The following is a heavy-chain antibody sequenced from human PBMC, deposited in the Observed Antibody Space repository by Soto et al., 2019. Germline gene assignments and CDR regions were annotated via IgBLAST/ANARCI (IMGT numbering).Heavy chain of an antibody. CDR1: GFSLSTGGVG. D-gene: IGHD3-10*01. V-gene: IGHV2-5*02. CDR3: ARAQWFGDPFDY. CDR2: IYWDDDK. J-gene: IGHJ4*02. Sequence: QITLKESGPTLMKPTQTLTLTCTFSGFSLSTGGVGVGWIRRPPGKALEWLALIYWDDDKRYNPSLKSRLTITKDTSKNQVVLTMTNMDPVDTATYYCARAQWFGDPFDYWGQGTLVTVSS.